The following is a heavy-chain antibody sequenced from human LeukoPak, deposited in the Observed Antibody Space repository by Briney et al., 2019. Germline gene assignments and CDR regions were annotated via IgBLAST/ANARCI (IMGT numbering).Heavy chain of an antibody. Sequence: GESLQISCQGSGYLFTSYWIGWVRQLPGKGLEWIGIIFPGDSDTRYSPSFQGQVTISADKSIGTAYLQWSALKGSDTAMDYCARRMGVPGAMGGFDYWGQGTLVSVCS. CDR1: GYLFTSYW. J-gene: IGHJ4*02. CDR3: ARRMGVPGAMGGFDY. CDR2: IFPGDSDT. D-gene: IGHD2-2*01. V-gene: IGHV5-51*01.